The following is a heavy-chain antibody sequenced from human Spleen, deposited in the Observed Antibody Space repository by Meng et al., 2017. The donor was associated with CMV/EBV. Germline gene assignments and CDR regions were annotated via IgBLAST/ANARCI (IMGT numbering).Heavy chain of an antibody. CDR1: GFIFSNAW. V-gene: IGHV3-15*01. Sequence: ETLSLTCAASGFIFSNAWMSWVRQVPGKGLECVGRIKSKSDGGTTDYVAPVKGRFTISRDDSKSTLYLQMNSLKTEDTAVYYCTTDYGYGPDYWGQGTLVTVSS. CDR3: TTDYGYGPDY. J-gene: IGHJ4*02. D-gene: IGHD3-16*01. CDR2: IKSKSDGGTT.